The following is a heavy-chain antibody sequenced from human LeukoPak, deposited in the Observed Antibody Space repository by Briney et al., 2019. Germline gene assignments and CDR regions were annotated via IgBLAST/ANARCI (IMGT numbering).Heavy chain of an antibody. D-gene: IGHD5-12*01. CDR2: ISSSGSYI. CDR1: GFTFSGYS. J-gene: IGHJ4*02. CDR3: ARTGLYSGYGIDY. Sequence: PGGSLRLSCAASGFTFSGYSINWVRQVPGKGLEWVSSISSSGSYIYYADSVKDRFTISRDNAKNSLYLQMNSLRAEDTAVYYCARTGLYSGYGIDYWGQGTLVTVSS. V-gene: IGHV3-21*01.